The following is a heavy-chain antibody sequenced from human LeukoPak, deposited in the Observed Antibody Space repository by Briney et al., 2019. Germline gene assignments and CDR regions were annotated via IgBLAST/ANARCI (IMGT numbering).Heavy chain of an antibody. CDR2: ISKDGSMR. CDR1: GFSFTKYA. Sequence: GGSLRLSCAASGFSFTKYAMDWVRQAPGKGRGWVAIISKDGSMRYYADSVKGRFTVPRENSHKEVYLPMNSLKSEDTAGYYCAGEKFDIWGQGTMVTVSA. V-gene: IGHV3-30*04. J-gene: IGHJ3*02. CDR3: AGEKFDI.